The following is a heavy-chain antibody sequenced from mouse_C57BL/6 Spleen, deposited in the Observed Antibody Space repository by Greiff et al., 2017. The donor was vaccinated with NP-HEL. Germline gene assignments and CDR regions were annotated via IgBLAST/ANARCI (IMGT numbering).Heavy chain of an antibody. V-gene: IGHV1-82*01. D-gene: IGHD1-1*01. CDR2: IYPGDGDT. CDR3: ARGGVVANAMDY. Sequence: QVQLQQSGPELVKPGASVKISCKASGYAFSSSWMNWVKQRPGKGLEWIGRIYPGDGDTNYNGKFKGKATLTADKSSSTAYTQLSSLTSDDSAVYFCARGGVVANAMDYWGQGTSVTVSS. J-gene: IGHJ4*01. CDR1: GYAFSSSW.